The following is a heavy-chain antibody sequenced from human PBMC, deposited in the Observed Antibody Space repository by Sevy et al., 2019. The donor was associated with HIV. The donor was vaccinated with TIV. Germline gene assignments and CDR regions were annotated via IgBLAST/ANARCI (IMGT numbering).Heavy chain of an antibody. J-gene: IGHJ4*02. Sequence: GGSLRLSXAASGFTXRXYAMAWVRQAAGKGLEWVSSISGSXGSIYYADSVKGRFTISRDNSENTLYLQMNSLRSDDTAVYYCVKGXXDQXRXXXXWGXXTLVTVSS. CDR1: GFTXRXYA. V-gene: IGHV3-23*01. CDR2: ISGSXGSI. CDR3: VKGXXDQXRXXXX.